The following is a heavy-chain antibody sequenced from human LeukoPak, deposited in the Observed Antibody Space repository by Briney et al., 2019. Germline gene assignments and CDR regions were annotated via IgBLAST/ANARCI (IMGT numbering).Heavy chain of an antibody. CDR2: INHSGST. CDR1: GGSFSGYY. V-gene: IGHV4-34*01. Sequence: PSETLSLTCAVYGGSFSGYYWSWIRQPPGKGLEWIGEINHSGSTNYNPSLKSRVTISVDTSKNQFSLKLSSVTAADTAVYYCARPVVGATWSILWYFDLWGRGTLVTVSS. J-gene: IGHJ2*01. CDR3: ARPVVGATWSILWYFDL. D-gene: IGHD1-26*01.